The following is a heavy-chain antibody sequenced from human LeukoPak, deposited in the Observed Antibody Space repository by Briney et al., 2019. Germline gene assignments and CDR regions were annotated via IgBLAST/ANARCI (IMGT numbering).Heavy chain of an antibody. D-gene: IGHD3-22*01. V-gene: IGHV1-2*02. CDR1: GYTFNDYY. J-gene: IGHJ4*02. CDR3: AREYYDSSAYNQEAIDY. CDR2: INPNSGGT. Sequence: ASVKVSCKASGYTFNDYYMHWVRHATGQGLEWLGWINPNSGGTNYAQKFQCRVTMTKDTSISTAYMELSRLRSDDTTVYYCAREYYDSSAYNQEAIDYWGQGILVTVSS.